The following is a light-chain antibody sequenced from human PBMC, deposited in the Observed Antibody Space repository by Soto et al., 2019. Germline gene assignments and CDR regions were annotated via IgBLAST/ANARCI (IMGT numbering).Light chain of an antibody. J-gene: IGKJ4*01. CDR3: QQLNSYPLT. V-gene: IGKV1-9*01. CDR1: QGISTY. Sequence: DIQLTQSPSFLSASLGDTVTITCRSSQGISTYLAWYQQKPGKAPKVLIYSGSTLQSGVPSRFSGSGSGTELTLTITSLQPEDFATYHCQQLNSYPLTFGGGTKVDI. CDR2: SGS.